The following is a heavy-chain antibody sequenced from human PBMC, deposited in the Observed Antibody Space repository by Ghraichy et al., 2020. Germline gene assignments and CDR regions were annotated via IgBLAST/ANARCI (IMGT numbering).Heavy chain of an antibody. CDR2: IKKDGSEK. J-gene: IGHJ4*02. V-gene: IGHV3-7*01. CDR3: ARDLGSGWYFDY. D-gene: IGHD6-19*01. CDR1: GFTFSSYW. Sequence: GGSLRLSCAAAGFTFSSYWMSWVRQAPGKGLEWVANIKKDGSEKYYVDSVKGRFTISRDNAKNSLYLQMNSLRAEDTAVYYCARDLGSGWYFDYWGQGTLVTESS.